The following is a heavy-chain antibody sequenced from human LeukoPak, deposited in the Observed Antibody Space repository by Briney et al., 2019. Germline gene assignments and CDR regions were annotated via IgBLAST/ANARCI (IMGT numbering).Heavy chain of an antibody. D-gene: IGHD3/OR15-3a*01. J-gene: IGHJ3*02. V-gene: IGHV3-23*01. CDR1: GFTFSTYW. CDR2: ISGSGGNT. CDR3: AKLMKGLDAFDI. Sequence: GGSLRLSCAASGFTFSTYWMNWVRQAPGKGLEWVSAISGSGGNTYYPDSVKGRCIISRDNSENTLYLQMNSLRAEDTAVYYCAKLMKGLDAFDIWGQGTMVTVSS.